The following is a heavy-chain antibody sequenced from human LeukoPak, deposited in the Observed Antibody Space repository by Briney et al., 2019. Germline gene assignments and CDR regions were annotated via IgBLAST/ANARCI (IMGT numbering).Heavy chain of an antibody. CDR2: ISSSSSYI. CDR3: ARAGPTVTKYFDY. V-gene: IGHV3-21*01. Sequence: GGSLRLSCATSGFTFSRNNMNWVRQAPGKGLEWVSSISSSSSYIYYVDSVKGRFTISRDNAKNSLYLQMNSLRAEDTAVYYCARAGPTVTKYFDYWGQGTLVTVSS. D-gene: IGHD4-17*01. CDR1: GFTFSRNN. J-gene: IGHJ4*02.